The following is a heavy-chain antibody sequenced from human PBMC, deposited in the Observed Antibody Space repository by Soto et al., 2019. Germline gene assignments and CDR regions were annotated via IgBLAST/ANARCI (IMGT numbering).Heavy chain of an antibody. CDR1: GYSFTSYS. CDR3: ARERGYNYGAFDY. Sequence: GESLKISCKGSGYSFTSYSIGWVRQMPGKGLEWMGIIYPGDSDTRYSPSFQGQVTISADKSINTAYLQWSRLKASDTAMYYCARERGYNYGAFDYWGQGTLVTVSS. J-gene: IGHJ4*02. V-gene: IGHV5-51*01. CDR2: IYPGDSDT. D-gene: IGHD5-18*01.